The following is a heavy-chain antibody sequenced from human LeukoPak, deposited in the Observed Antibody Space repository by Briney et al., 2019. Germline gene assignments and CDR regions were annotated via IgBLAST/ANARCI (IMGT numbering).Heavy chain of an antibody. J-gene: IGHJ3*01. CDR3: ARGTYNTSPPDL. CDR1: GGSISSGGYN. CDR2: IYYSGST. V-gene: IGHV4-31*03. Sequence: SETLSLTCTVSGGSISSGGYNWSWIRQHPGTGLECIGYIYYSGSTYYNPSLKSRVTISVDTSKNQFSLKLSSVTAADTAVYYCARGTYNTSPPDLWGQGTMVTVSS. D-gene: IGHD1-14*01.